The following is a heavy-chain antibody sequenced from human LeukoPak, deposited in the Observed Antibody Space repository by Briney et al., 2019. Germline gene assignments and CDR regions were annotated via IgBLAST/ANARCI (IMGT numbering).Heavy chain of an antibody. CDR2: MNPNSGNT. J-gene: IGHJ6*02. Sequence: ASVKVSCKASGYTFTSYDINWVRQATGQGLEWMGWMNPNSGNTGYAQKFQGRVTMTRNTSISTAYMELSSLRSDDTAVYYCARDPGRYSTSYYYGMVVWGQGTTVTVSS. CDR1: GYTFTSYD. CDR3: ARDPGRYSTSYYYGMVV. V-gene: IGHV1-8*01. D-gene: IGHD5-12*01.